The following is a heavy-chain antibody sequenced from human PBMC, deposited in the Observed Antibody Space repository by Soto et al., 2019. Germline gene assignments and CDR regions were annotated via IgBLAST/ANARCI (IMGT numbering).Heavy chain of an antibody. J-gene: IGHJ4*02. D-gene: IGHD1-26*01. Sequence: GGSLRLSCAIFESTVSRDWMNWVRQAPGKGLEWVAHINQDGSEKYYVDTVKGRLTISRDNAKKSLYLQMNSLRPADTAMYYCSGGVGDAFWGQGTLVTVSS. CDR1: ESTVSRDW. CDR2: INQDGSEK. V-gene: IGHV3-7*04. CDR3: SGGVGDAF.